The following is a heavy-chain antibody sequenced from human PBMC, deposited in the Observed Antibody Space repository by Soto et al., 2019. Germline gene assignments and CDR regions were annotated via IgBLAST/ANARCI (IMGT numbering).Heavy chain of an antibody. CDR3: ARGTRVIPAESDFDY. V-gene: IGHV3-74*01. Sequence: EVQLVESGGGLVQPGGSLRLSCAASGFTFSTYWMHWVRQAPGKGLVWVSRTNTDGSSTTYADSVEGRFTISRDNAKNTMYLQMNSLRAEDTDVYDCARGTRVIPAESDFDYWGQGTLVTVSS. D-gene: IGHD2-2*01. J-gene: IGHJ4*02. CDR1: GFTFSTYW. CDR2: TNTDGSST.